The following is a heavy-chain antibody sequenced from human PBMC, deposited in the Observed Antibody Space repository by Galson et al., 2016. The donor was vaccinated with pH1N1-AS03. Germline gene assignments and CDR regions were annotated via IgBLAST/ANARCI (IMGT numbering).Heavy chain of an antibody. CDR2: ISYDGVTE. CDR3: ARGYCGGGGCHNWGGMDV. V-gene: IGHV3-30*03. J-gene: IGHJ6*02. D-gene: IGHD2-15*01. CDR1: GFTFSRYP. Sequence: SLRLSCAASGFTFSRYPIHWVRQAPGKGLEWEALISYDGVTEHYADSVEGRFTISRDNFKNTVYLQMNSLRADDTAVYYCARGYCGGGGCHNWGGMDVWGQGTTVTVPS.